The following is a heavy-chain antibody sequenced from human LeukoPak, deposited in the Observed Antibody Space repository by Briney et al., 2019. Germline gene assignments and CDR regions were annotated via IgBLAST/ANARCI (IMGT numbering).Heavy chain of an antibody. CDR2: IYYSGST. CDR1: GGSISSYY. D-gene: IGHD1-1*01. J-gene: IGHJ4*02. Sequence: SETLSLTCTVSGGSISSYYWSWIRQPPGKGLEWIGYIYYSGSTNYNPSLKSRVTISVDTSKNQFSLKLSSVTAADTAVYYCARHSTASGYLNYFDYWGQRTLVTVSS. V-gene: IGHV4-59*08. CDR3: ARHSTASGYLNYFDY.